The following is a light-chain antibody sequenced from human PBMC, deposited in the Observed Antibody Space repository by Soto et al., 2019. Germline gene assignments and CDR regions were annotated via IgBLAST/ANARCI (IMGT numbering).Light chain of an antibody. CDR2: DVS. CDR3: NSYASSRSYV. CDR1: SSDVGGYNY. Sequence: QSALTQPASVSGSPGQSITISCTGTSSDVGGYNYVSWYQQHPGKAPKLLIYDVSNRPSGVSNRFSGSKSGNTASLTISGLQAEDEADYYCNSYASSRSYVLGTGTKVTVL. J-gene: IGLJ1*01. V-gene: IGLV2-14*01.